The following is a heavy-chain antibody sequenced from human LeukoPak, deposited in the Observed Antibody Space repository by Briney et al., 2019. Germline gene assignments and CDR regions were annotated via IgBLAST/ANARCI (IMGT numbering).Heavy chain of an antibody. V-gene: IGHV4-59*01. CDR1: GGSISSYY. Sequence: SETLSLTCTVSGGSISSYYWSWIRQPPGKGLEWIGYIYYSGSTNYNPSLKSRVTISVDTSKNQFSLKLSSVTAADTAVYYCARDVKEWGCSSTSCYDWFDPWGQGTLVTVSS. CDR3: ARDVKEWGCSSTSCYDWFDP. CDR2: IYYSGST. D-gene: IGHD2-2*01. J-gene: IGHJ5*02.